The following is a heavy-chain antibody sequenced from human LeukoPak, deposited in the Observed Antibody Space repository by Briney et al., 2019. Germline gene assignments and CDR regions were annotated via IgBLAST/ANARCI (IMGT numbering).Heavy chain of an antibody. V-gene: IGHV3-33*01. J-gene: IGHJ4*02. CDR1: GFTFSSYG. D-gene: IGHD2-2*01. CDR2: IWYDGSNK. Sequence: PGRSLRLSCAASGFTFSSYGMHWVRQAPGKGLEWVAVIWYDGSNKYYADSVKGRFTISRDNSKNTLYLQMNSLRAEDTAVYYCARERVVPAAVFDYWGQGTLVTVSS. CDR3: ARERVVPAAVFDY.